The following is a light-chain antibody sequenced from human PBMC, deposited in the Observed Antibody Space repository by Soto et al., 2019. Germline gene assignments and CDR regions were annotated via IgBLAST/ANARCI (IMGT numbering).Light chain of an antibody. CDR3: SSYAGSNNLV. CDR1: SSDVGGYDY. J-gene: IGLJ3*02. Sequence: QSVLTQPPSASGSPGQSVTISCTGTSSDVGGYDYVSWYQHHPGKAPKLMIYEVNKRPSGVPDRFSGSKSGNTASLTVSGLQAEDGADYYCSSYAGSNNLVFGGGTKLTVL. CDR2: EVN. V-gene: IGLV2-8*01.